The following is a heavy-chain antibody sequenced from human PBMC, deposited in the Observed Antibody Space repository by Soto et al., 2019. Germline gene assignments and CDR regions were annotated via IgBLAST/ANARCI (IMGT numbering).Heavy chain of an antibody. Sequence: ASVKVSCKASGYTFTSYGISWVRQAPGQGLEWMGWISAYNGNTNYAQKLQVRVTMTTDTSTSTAYMELRSLRSDDTAVYYCARGVEWELRLEACDIWGQGTMVTVSS. CDR2: ISAYNGNT. CDR3: ARGVEWELRLEACDI. V-gene: IGHV1-18*01. CDR1: GYTFTSYG. J-gene: IGHJ3*02. D-gene: IGHD1-26*01.